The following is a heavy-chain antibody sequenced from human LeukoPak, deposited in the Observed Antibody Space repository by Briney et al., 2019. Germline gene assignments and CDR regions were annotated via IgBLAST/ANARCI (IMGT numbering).Heavy chain of an antibody. V-gene: IGHV3-23*01. CDR2: ISGSGGST. CDR3: AKDPAARPTLADY. CDR1: GFTFSSYA. D-gene: IGHD6-6*01. J-gene: IGHJ4*02. Sequence: GGSLRLSCAASGFTFSSYAMSWVRQAPGKGLEWVSAISGSGGSTYYADSVKGRLTISRDNSKNTLYLQMNSLRAEDTAVYYCAKDPAARPTLADYWGQGTLVTVSS.